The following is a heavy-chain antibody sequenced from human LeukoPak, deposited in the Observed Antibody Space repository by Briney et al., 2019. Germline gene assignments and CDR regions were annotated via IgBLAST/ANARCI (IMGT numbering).Heavy chain of an antibody. Sequence: SETLSLTCTVSGDSVSNNNYFWGWIRQPPGKGLEWIGSTYYRGTTYYHPSVESRVTISADTSKNQLSLKLSSVTAADTAVYYCARHAPGDIVVQIPAPTRWFDPWGQGTPVTVSS. CDR1: GDSVSNNNYF. CDR2: TYYRGTT. D-gene: IGHD2-15*01. V-gene: IGHV4-39*01. J-gene: IGHJ5*02. CDR3: ARHAPGDIVVQIPAPTRWFDP.